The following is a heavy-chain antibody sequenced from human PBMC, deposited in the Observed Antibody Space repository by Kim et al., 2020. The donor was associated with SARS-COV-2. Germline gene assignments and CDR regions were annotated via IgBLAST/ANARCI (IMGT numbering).Heavy chain of an antibody. J-gene: IGHJ4*02. Sequence: YAQKFQGRVTITADESTSTAYMELSSLRSEDTAVYYCARVLTSSGHPFDYWGQGTLVTVSS. V-gene: IGHV1-69*01. CDR3: ARVLTSSGHPFDY. D-gene: IGHD3-22*01.